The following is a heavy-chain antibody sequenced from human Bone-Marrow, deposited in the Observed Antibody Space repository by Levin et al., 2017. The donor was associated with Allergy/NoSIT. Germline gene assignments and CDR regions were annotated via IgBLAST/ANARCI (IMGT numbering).Heavy chain of an antibody. CDR3: ARGGSWSFDY. CDR1: GFTFSSHW. Sequence: ETLSLTCAASGFTFSSHWMNWVRQAPGKGLEWVANIKEDGSEKYYVGSVKGRFTISRDNAKNSLYLQMNSLTAEDTAVYYCARGGSWSFDYWGQGALVTVSS. J-gene: IGHJ4*02. V-gene: IGHV3-7*01. CDR2: IKEDGSEK. D-gene: IGHD1-26*01.